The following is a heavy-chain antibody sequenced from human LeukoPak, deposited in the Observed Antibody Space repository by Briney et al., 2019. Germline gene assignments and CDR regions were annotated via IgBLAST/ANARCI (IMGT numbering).Heavy chain of an antibody. CDR3: ARDPPLSTYPYYFDY. CDR2: ISSSSSYI. Sequence: GGSLRLSCAASGFTFNSYAMNWVRQAPGKGLEWVSSISSSSSYIYYADSVKGRFTISRDNAKNSLYLQMNSLRAEDTAVYYCARDPPLSTYPYYFDYWGQGTLVTVSS. V-gene: IGHV3-21*01. CDR1: GFTFNSYA. J-gene: IGHJ4*02. D-gene: IGHD5/OR15-5a*01.